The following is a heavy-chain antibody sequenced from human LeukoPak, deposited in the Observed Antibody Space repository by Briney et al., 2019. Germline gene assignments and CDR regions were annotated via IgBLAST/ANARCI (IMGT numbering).Heavy chain of an antibody. CDR3: AREMRLLYYFDS. J-gene: IGHJ4*02. CDR1: GGSISSGDYY. V-gene: IGHV4-30-4*01. Sequence: SETLSLTCTVSGGSISSGDYYWSWIRQSPGEGLQWIGYIYYSGITYYNPSLKGRVAISVDTSKNQFSLKLTSVSDADTAVYFCAREMRLLYYFDSWGQGTLVTVSS. CDR2: IYYSGIT.